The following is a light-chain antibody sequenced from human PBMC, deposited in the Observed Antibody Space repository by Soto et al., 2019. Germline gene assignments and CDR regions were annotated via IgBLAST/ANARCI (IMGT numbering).Light chain of an antibody. Sequence: EIVLTQSPATLSLSPGERATLSCRASQSVSSYLAWYQQKPGQAPRLLIYDASNRATGIPARFSGSWSGTDFPLTISSLEPEDFAVYYCQQRSNWPPWTFGQGTKVEIK. CDR3: QQRSNWPPWT. V-gene: IGKV3-11*01. CDR2: DAS. J-gene: IGKJ1*01. CDR1: QSVSSY.